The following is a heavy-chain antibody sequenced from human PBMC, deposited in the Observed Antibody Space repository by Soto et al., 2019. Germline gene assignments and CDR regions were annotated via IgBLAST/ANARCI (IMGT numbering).Heavy chain of an antibody. J-gene: IGHJ4*02. CDR3: ARVLQLVRCGDY. Sequence: PGGSLRLSCAASGFTFSSYEMNWVRQAPGKGLEWVSYISSSGSTIYYADSVKGRFTISRDNAKNSLYLQMNSLRAEDTAVYYCARVLQLVRCGDYWGQGTLVTVSS. CDR1: GFTFSSYE. V-gene: IGHV3-48*03. D-gene: IGHD6-13*01. CDR2: ISSSGSTI.